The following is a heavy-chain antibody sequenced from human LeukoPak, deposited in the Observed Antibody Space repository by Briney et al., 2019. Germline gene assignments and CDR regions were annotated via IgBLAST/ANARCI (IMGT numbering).Heavy chain of an antibody. CDR1: GFTFSSYW. V-gene: IGHV3-7*01. CDR2: INQDGSEK. Sequence: GGSLRLSCAASGFTFSSYWMHWVRQAPGKGLEWVANINQDGSEKYYVDSVKARFTTSRDNAKNSLYLQMNSLRAEDTAVYHCARAIGKSEGYWGQGTLVTVSS. CDR3: ARAIGKSEGY. D-gene: IGHD4-23*01. J-gene: IGHJ4*02.